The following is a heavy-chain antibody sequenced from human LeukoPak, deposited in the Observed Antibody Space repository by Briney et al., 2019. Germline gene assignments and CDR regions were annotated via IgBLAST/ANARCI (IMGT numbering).Heavy chain of an antibody. CDR2: INTDGSST. Sequence: GGSLRLSCAASGFTFSSYWMHWVRQAPGKGLVWVSRINTDGSSTSYADSVKGRFTISRDNAKNTLYLQMNSLRAEDTAVYYCARDGYYYDSSGYPDYWGQGTLVTVSS. CDR1: GFTFSSYW. V-gene: IGHV3-74*01. J-gene: IGHJ4*02. CDR3: ARDGYYYDSSGYPDY. D-gene: IGHD3-22*01.